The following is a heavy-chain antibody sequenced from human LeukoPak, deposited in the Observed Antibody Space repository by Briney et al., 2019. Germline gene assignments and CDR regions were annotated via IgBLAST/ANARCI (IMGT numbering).Heavy chain of an antibody. Sequence: GAALKVSCKASGYSFNSYGISWVRQAPGQGLEWMGWISAYNGNTNYAQKLQDRVTMTPDTSTSTGYMELRSLTSDDTAVYYCARSRGGYSYGYGEDWGQATLVTVRS. J-gene: IGHJ4*02. CDR2: ISAYNGNT. CDR3: ARSRGGYSYGYGED. CDR1: GYSFNSYG. D-gene: IGHD5-18*01. V-gene: IGHV1-18*01.